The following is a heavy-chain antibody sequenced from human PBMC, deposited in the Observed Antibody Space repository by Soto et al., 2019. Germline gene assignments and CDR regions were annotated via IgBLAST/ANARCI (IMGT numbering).Heavy chain of an antibody. V-gene: IGHV1-2*06. Sequence: ASVKVSCKASGYTFTSYYMYWVRQAPGQGLEWVGRINPKSGDTNYAQRFQGRVSMTRDTSISTSYLELSSLTSDDTALYYCATFKQAPNGMHFWGQGTLVTVS. CDR2: INPKSGDT. CDR1: GYTFTSYY. J-gene: IGHJ4*02. D-gene: IGHD2-8*01. CDR3: ATFKQAPNGMHF.